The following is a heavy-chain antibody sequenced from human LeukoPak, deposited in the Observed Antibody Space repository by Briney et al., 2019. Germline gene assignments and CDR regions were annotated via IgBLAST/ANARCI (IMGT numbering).Heavy chain of an antibody. J-gene: IGHJ4*02. D-gene: IGHD3-22*01. CDR3: ARDVRTYYYDSSGYGY. CDR1: GYTFTVYY. Sequence: ASLKVSSKASGYTFTVYYMHWVRQAPGQGLEWMGWINPNSGGTNYAQKFQGRVTMTRDTSISTAYMELSRLRSDDTAVYYCARDVRTYYYDSSGYGYWGQGTLVTVSS. V-gene: IGHV1-2*02. CDR2: INPNSGGT.